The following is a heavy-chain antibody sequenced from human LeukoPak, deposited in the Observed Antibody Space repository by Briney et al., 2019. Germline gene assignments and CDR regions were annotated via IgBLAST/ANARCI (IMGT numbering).Heavy chain of an antibody. V-gene: IGHV4-59*01. J-gene: IGHJ6*03. Sequence: SETLSLTCTVSGGSISSYYWSWIRQPPGKGLQWIGYIYYSGSTNYNPSLKSRVTISVDTSKNQFSLKLSSVTAADTAVYYCARMGVYYYYYYMDVWGKGTTVTVSS. CDR1: GGSISSYY. CDR3: ARMGVYYYYYYMDV. D-gene: IGHD2-8*01. CDR2: IYYSGST.